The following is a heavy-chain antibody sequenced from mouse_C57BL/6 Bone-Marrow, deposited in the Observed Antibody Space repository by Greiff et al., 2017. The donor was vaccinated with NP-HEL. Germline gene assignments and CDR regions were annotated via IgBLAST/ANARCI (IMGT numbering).Heavy chain of an antibody. J-gene: IGHJ4*01. CDR2: IWTGGGT. D-gene: IGHD2-5*01. V-gene: IGHV2-9-1*01. Sequence: QVQLKESGPGLVAPSQSLSITCTVSGFSLTSYAISWVRQPPGKGLEWLGVIWTGGGTNYNSALKSRLSISKDNSKSQVFLKMNSLQTDDTARYYCASRAYSNYGDYAMDYWGQGTSVTVSS. CDR1: GFSLTSYA. CDR3: ASRAYSNYGDYAMDY.